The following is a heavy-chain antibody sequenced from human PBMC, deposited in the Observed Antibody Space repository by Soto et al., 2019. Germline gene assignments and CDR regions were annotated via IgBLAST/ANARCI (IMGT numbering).Heavy chain of an antibody. J-gene: IGHJ1*01. CDR2: IYYSGST. CDR1: GGSISSGGYY. D-gene: IGHD2-15*01. V-gene: IGHV4-31*03. CDR3: ARGARYCSGGSCHGTEYFQH. Sequence: SETLSLTCTVSGGSISSGGYYWSWIRQHPGKGLEWIGYIYYSGSTYYNPSLKSRVTISVDTSKNQFSLKLSSVTAADTAVYYCARGARYCSGGSCHGTEYFQHWGQGTLVTV.